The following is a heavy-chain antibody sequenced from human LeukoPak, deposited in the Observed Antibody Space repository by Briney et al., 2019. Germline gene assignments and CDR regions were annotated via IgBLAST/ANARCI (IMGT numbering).Heavy chain of an antibody. V-gene: IGHV1-2*02. Sequence: GASVKVSCKASGYTFTDYFIHWVRQAPGPGLEWMGWINPNSGATNYAQNFQGRVTMTRDTAITTAYMDLSSLRSADTAVYYCVRDPIHNSSPLAPGTDGFDTWGQGTLVTVSS. CDR1: GYTFTDYF. CDR2: INPNSGAT. D-gene: IGHD6-13*01. J-gene: IGHJ5*02. CDR3: VRDPIHNSSPLAPGTDGFDT.